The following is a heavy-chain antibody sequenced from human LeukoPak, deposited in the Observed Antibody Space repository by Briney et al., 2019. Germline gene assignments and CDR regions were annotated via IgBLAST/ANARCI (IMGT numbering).Heavy chain of an antibody. J-gene: IGHJ5*02. CDR1: GGPISSGEYH. V-gene: IGHV4-30-4*01. Sequence: SETLSLTCTVSGGPISSGEYHWSWIRQPPGKGLEWIGYIYYSGITYYNPSLRSRVTISIDTSQNQFSLKVSSVTAADTAMYYCARDSTSGGDAWFDPWGQGTLVTVSS. CDR3: ARDSTSGGDAWFDP. D-gene: IGHD2-21*02. CDR2: IYYSGIT.